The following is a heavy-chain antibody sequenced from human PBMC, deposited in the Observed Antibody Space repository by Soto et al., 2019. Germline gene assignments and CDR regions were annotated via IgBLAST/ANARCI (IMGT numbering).Heavy chain of an antibody. CDR2: ISYVVSHQ. V-gene: IGHV3-30*18. D-gene: IGHD2-8*01. CDR1: GFTFGNYG. Sequence: GGSLRLSCAASGFTFGNYGMHWVRQTPGKGLEWVAVISYVVSHQFYTDSVKGRFTISRDNSKNTLYLQMNSLKTEDTAMYYCAKNPKCCTIGSHFLDNWFDPWGQGTLVTVSS. CDR3: AKNPKCCTIGSHFLDNWFDP. J-gene: IGHJ5*02.